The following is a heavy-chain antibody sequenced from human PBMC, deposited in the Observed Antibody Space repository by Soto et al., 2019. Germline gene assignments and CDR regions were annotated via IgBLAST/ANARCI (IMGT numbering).Heavy chain of an antibody. D-gene: IGHD4-17*01. CDR3: ARHLVGYGDYLVGMDV. V-gene: IGHV5-10-1*01. CDR1: GYSFTSDW. J-gene: IGHJ6*02. Sequence: PGESLKISCKGSGYSFTSDWIGWVRQMPGKGLEWMGRIDPSDSYTNYSPSFQGHVTISADKSISTAYLQWSSLKASDTAMYYCARHLVGYGDYLVGMDVWGQGTTVTVSS. CDR2: IDPSDSYT.